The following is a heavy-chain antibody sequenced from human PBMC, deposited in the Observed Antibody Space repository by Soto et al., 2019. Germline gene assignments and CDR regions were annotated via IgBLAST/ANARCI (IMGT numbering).Heavy chain of an antibody. J-gene: IGHJ4*02. D-gene: IGHD3-9*01. CDR2: ISGSGGST. V-gene: IGHV3-23*01. CDR3: ARRRDDILTGYYGYFDY. Sequence: EVQLLESGGGLVQPGGSLRLSCAASGFTFSSYAMSWVRQAPGKGLEWVSAISGSGGSTYYADSVKGRFTISRDNSKNTLYLQMNSVRAEDTAVYYCARRRDDILTGYYGYFDYWGQGTLVTVSS. CDR1: GFTFSSYA.